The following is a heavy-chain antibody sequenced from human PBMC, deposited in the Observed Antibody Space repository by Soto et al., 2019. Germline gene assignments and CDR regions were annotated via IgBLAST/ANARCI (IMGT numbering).Heavy chain of an antibody. Sequence: ASVKVCCAASGYTFTGYYMHWVRQAPGQGLEWMGWINPNSGGTNYAQKFQGWVTMTRDTSISTAYMELSRLRSDDTAVYYCAREGGKVQEDYYYYMDVWGKGTTVTVSS. D-gene: IGHD3-10*01. CDR1: GYTFTGYY. CDR2: INPNSGGT. CDR3: AREGGKVQEDYYYYMDV. J-gene: IGHJ6*03. V-gene: IGHV1-2*04.